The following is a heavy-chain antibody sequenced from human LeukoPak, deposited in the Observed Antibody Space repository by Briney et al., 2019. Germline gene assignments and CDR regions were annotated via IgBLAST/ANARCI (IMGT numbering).Heavy chain of an antibody. J-gene: IGHJ3*02. CDR1: GGXIKGGGFF. Sequence: SETLSLTCSVSGGXIKGGGFFWNWVRQHPGKGLEWIGHIYYSGSTSYNPSVKSRVTISVDTSKNQFSLKLTSVTAADTAMYYCARDHGRSYNYGSDALDIWGQGTLVIVSA. CDR3: ARDHGRSYNYGSDALDI. CDR2: IYYSGST. D-gene: IGHD5-18*01. V-gene: IGHV4-31*03.